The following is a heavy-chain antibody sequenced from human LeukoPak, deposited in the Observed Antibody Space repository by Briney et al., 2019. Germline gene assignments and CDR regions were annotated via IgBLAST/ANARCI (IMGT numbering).Heavy chain of an antibody. CDR2: IYYSGST. V-gene: IGHV4-39*01. J-gene: IGHJ5*02. CDR1: GGSISSSSYY. D-gene: IGHD2-2*01. Sequence: SETLSPTCTVSGGSISSSSYYWGWIRQPPGKGLEWIGIIYYSGSTYYNPSLKSRLTISVDTSKSQFSLKLSSVTATDTAVYYCARRGYCSSTSCYEYWFDPWGQGTLVTVSS. CDR3: ARRGYCSSTSCYEYWFDP.